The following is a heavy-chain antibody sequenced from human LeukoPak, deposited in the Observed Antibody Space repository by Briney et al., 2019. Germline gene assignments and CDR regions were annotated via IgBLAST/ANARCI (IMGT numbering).Heavy chain of an antibody. J-gene: IGHJ4*02. CDR1: GGSISSGSYY. Sequence: SQTLFLTCTVSGGSISSGSYYWSWIRQPAGKGLEWIGRIYTSGSTNYNPSLKSRVTISVDTSKNQFSLKLSSVTAADTAVYYCARDGMRGYSYGLEIDYWGQGTLVTVSS. CDR3: ARDGMRGYSYGLEIDY. V-gene: IGHV4-61*02. D-gene: IGHD5-18*01. CDR2: IYTSGST.